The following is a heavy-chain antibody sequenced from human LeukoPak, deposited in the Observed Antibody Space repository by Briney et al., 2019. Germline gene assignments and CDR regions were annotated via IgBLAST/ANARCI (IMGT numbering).Heavy chain of an antibody. CDR2: IIWNRGRM. J-gene: IGHJ4*02. CDR1: GFTFDDYA. CDR3: AKDVNYSPSGPFDY. V-gene: IGHV3-9*03. Sequence: PGRSLRLSCAASGFTFDDYAMHWGRQAPGKGLEWVSSIIWNRGRMDYADSVKGRFTISRDNAKNSLYLQLHSLRVEDMALYYCAKDVNYSPSGPFDYWGQGTLVPVYS. D-gene: IGHD3-10*01.